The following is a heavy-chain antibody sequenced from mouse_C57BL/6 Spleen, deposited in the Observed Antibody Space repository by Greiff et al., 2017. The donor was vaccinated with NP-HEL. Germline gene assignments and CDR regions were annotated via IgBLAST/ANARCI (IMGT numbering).Heavy chain of an antibody. CDR2: IRSKSNNYAT. V-gene: IGHV10-1*01. CDR1: GFSFNTYA. Sequence: DVKLQESGGGLVQPKGSLKLSCAASGFSFNTYAMNWVRQAPGKGLEWVARIRSKSNNYATYYADSVKDRFTISRDDSESMLYLQMNNLKTEDTAMYYCVRHPLTTVVATDWYFDVWGTGTTVTVSS. J-gene: IGHJ1*03. D-gene: IGHD1-1*01. CDR3: VRHPLTTVVATDWYFDV.